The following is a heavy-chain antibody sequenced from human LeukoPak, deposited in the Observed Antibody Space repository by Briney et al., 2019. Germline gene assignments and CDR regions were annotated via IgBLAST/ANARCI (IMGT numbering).Heavy chain of an antibody. V-gene: IGHV1-18*01. CDR1: GYTFTSYG. CDR3: ARVQSANTAMAYYYYGMDV. J-gene: IGHJ6*02. Sequence: ASVKVSCKASGYTFTSYGISWVRQAPGQGLEWMGWISAYNGNTNYAQKLQGRVTMATDTSTSTAYVELRSLRSDDTAVHYCARVQSANTAMAYYYYGMDVWGQGTTVTVSS. CDR2: ISAYNGNT. D-gene: IGHD5-18*01.